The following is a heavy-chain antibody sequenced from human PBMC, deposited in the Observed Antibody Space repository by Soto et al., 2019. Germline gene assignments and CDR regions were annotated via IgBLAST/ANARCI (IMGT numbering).Heavy chain of an antibody. Sequence: SVKVSCKASGGTFSSYAISWVRQAPGQGLEWMGGIIPIFGTANYAQKFQGRVTITADESTSTAYMELSSLRSEDTAVYYCARGPSGSYYYYYGMDVWGQGTTVTVSS. V-gene: IGHV1-69*13. J-gene: IGHJ6*02. CDR2: IIPIFGTA. CDR3: ARGPSGSYYYYYGMDV. D-gene: IGHD1-26*01. CDR1: GGTFSSYA.